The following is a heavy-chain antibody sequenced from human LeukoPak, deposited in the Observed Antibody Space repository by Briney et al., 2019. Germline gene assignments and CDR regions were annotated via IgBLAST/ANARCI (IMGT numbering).Heavy chain of an antibody. CDR1: GFTFSNYG. D-gene: IGHD6-19*01. CDR2: ISYGGSNK. J-gene: IGHJ4*02. CDR3: AKAPSRSSGWSIDY. V-gene: IGHV3-30*18. Sequence: GRSLRLSCAASGFTFSNYGMHWVRQAPGKGLEWVAVISYGGSNKSYADSVKGRFTISRDNSKNTLYVQMNSLRGEDTAVYYCAKAPSRSSGWSIDYWGQGTLVTVSS.